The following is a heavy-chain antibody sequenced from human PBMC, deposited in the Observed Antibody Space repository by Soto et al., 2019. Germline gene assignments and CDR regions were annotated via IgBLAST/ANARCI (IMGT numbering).Heavy chain of an antibody. V-gene: IGHV3-49*03. Sequence: GGSLRLSCTASGFTFGDYAMSWFRQAPGKGLEWVGFIRSKAYGGTTEYAASVKGRFTISRDDSKSIAYLQMNSLKTEDTAVYYCTRVREEYYDILTGYYWFNWFDPWGQGTLVTVSS. CDR3: TRVREEYYDILTGYYWFNWFDP. CDR1: GFTFGDYA. CDR2: IRSKAYGGTT. J-gene: IGHJ5*02. D-gene: IGHD3-9*01.